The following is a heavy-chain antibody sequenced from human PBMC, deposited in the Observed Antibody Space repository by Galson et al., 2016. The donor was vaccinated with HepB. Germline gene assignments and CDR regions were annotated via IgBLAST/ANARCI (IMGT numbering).Heavy chain of an antibody. Sequence: SETLSLTCTVSRESISGYFWSWVRQAPGRGLEWIGYVSYLGTTNYNASVKSRVSMSVDTAKSQFSLELTSVTAADTAVYYCARVKATVNKFYFDYWVQGILVTVSS. J-gene: IGHJ4*02. CDR2: VSYLGTT. D-gene: IGHD4-11*01. CDR3: ARVKATVNKFYFDY. V-gene: IGHV4-59*01. CDR1: RESISGYF.